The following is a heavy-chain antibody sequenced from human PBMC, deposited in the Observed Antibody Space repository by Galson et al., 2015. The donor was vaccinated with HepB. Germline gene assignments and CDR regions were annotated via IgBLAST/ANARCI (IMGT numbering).Heavy chain of an antibody. CDR3: VRDRGSGFGGNDVPSFDY. D-gene: IGHD5-12*01. J-gene: IGHJ4*02. CDR1: GFRLTDYA. V-gene: IGHV3-48*01. CDR2: ISSDSTTI. Sequence: SLRLSCAASGFRLTDYAMNWVRRAPGKGLEWAPYISSDSTTIHYADSVKGRFTISRDNAKNSVFLQMNSLRGEDTAVYYCVRDRGSGFGGNDVPSFDYWGRGSLVTVSP.